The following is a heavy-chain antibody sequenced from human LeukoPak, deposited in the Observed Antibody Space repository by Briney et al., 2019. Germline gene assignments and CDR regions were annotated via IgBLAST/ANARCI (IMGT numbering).Heavy chain of an antibody. V-gene: IGHV3-23*01. CDR3: ARVKGLPNYYGMDV. CDR2: ISGSGGST. D-gene: IGHD4-11*01. Sequence: PGGPLRLSCAASGFIFSSYAMSWVRQAPGKGLEWVSVISGSGGSTYYADSVKGRFTISRDNSKNTLYLQMNSLRAEDTAVYYCARVKGLPNYYGMDVWGQGTTVTVSS. J-gene: IGHJ6*02. CDR1: GFIFSSYA.